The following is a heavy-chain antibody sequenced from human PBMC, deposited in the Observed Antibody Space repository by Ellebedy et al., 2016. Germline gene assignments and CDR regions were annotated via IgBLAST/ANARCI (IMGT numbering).Heavy chain of an antibody. Sequence: GESLKISXVASGFNLSKAWMTWVRQAPGKGLEWVGRIKSKTDGGTTDYAAPVKGRFTISGDDSKNTLYLQMNSLKTEDTAIYYCATTRGYTYGLYFDSWGQGTLVTVSS. CDR1: GFNLSKAW. D-gene: IGHD5-18*01. CDR2: IKSKTDGGTT. V-gene: IGHV3-15*05. CDR3: ATTRGYTYGLYFDS. J-gene: IGHJ4*02.